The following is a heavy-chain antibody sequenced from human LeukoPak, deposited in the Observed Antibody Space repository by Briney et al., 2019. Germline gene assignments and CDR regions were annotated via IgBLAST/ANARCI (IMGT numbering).Heavy chain of an antibody. J-gene: IGHJ4*02. V-gene: IGHV4-30-4*08. CDR3: ARVPYYDFWSGIDY. D-gene: IGHD3-3*01. CDR2: IYYSGST. Sequence: SSQTLSLTXTVSGGSICSGDYYWSWIRQPPGKGLKWIGYIYYSGSTYYNPSLKSRVTISVDTSKNQFSLKLSSVTAADTAVNYCARVPYYDFWSGIDYWGQGTLVTVSS. CDR1: GGSICSGDYY.